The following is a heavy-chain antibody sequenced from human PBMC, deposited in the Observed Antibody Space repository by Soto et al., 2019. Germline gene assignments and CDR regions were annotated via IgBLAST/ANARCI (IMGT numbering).Heavy chain of an antibody. Sequence: SVKVSCKASGFTFTSSAVQWVRQARGQRLEWIGWIVVGSGNTNYAQKFQERVTITRDMSTSTAYMELSSLRSEDTAVYYCAASKKVVQLEPALEAFDIWGQGTMVT. J-gene: IGHJ3*02. D-gene: IGHD1-1*01. CDR1: GFTFTSSA. CDR3: AASKKVVQLEPALEAFDI. CDR2: IVVGSGNT. V-gene: IGHV1-58*01.